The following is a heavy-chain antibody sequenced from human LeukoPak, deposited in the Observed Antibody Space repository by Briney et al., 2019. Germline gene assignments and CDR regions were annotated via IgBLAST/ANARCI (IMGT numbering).Heavy chain of an antibody. Sequence: PGGSLRLSCAASGFTFKDYAMHWVRQAPGKGLEWVSLISGDGGSTYYADSVKGRFTISRDNSKNTLYMEMNSLRAEDTALYYCARLPSGCKNYFDSWGQGSLVTVSS. D-gene: IGHD6-19*01. CDR2: ISGDGGST. J-gene: IGHJ4*02. CDR3: ARLPSGCKNYFDS. CDR1: GFTFKDYA. V-gene: IGHV3-43*02.